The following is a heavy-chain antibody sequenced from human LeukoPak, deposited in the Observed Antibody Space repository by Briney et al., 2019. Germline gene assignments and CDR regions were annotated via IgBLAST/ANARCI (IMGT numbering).Heavy chain of an antibody. CDR2: IYYSGST. V-gene: IGHV4-39*02. CDR1: VGSISSISYY. CDR3: ARDRIRSWFDP. J-gene: IGHJ5*02. Sequence: KPSETLSLTCTVSVGSISSISYYWGWIRQPPGKGLEWIGSIYYSGSTYYNRALKSRVTISVATYKNQFSLKLRSVTAAATAVYYCARDRIRSWFDPWGQGTLVTVSS. D-gene: IGHD2-15*01.